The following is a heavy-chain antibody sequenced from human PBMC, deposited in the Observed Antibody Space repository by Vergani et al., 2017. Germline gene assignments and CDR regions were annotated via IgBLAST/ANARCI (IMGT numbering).Heavy chain of an antibody. CDR3: ARDLRLLYNRFDP. Sequence: QVQLVESGGGVVQPGRSLRISCAAFGFTFNQYGMHWVRQAPGKGLEWVAVTWYDGNNKQYADSVKGRFTISRDNSKSTMYLQMNSLRDEYTGVYYCARDLRLLYNRFDPWGQGTLVTVSS. CDR1: GFTFNQYG. J-gene: IGHJ5*02. D-gene: IGHD1-14*01. CDR2: TWYDGNNK. V-gene: IGHV3-33*01.